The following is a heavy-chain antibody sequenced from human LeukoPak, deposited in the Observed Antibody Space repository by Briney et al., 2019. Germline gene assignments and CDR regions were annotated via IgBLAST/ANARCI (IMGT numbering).Heavy chain of an antibody. CDR2: IYYSGST. CDR3: ARGYCSGGSCYRYFDY. J-gene: IGHJ4*02. V-gene: IGHV4-59*08. CDR1: GGSISSYY. D-gene: IGHD2-15*01. Sequence: SETLSLTCTVSGGSISSYYWSWIRQPPGKGLEWIGYIYYSGSTNYNPSLKSRVTFSIDTSKNQFSLKPTSVTAADTAVYYCARGYCSGGSCYRYFDYWGQGTLVTVSS.